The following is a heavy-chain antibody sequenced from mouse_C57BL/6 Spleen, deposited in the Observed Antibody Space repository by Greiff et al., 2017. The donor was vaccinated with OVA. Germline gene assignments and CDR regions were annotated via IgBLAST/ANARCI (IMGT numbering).Heavy chain of an antibody. Sequence: VQLQQSGPELVKPGDSVKISCKASGYSFTGYFMNWVMQSHGKSLEWIGRINPYNGDTFYNQKFKGKATLTVDKSSSTAHMELRSLTSEDSAVYYCARSGCTNRGPYYGSSFYAMDYWGQGTSVTVSS. D-gene: IGHD1-1*01. CDR1: GYSFTGYF. CDR2: INPYNGDT. V-gene: IGHV1-20*01. CDR3: ARSGCTNRGPYYGSSFYAMDY. J-gene: IGHJ4*01.